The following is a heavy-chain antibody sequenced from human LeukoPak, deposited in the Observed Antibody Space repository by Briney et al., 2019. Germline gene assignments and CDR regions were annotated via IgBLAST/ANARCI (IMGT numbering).Heavy chain of an antibody. CDR3: ARAPYCGGDCHQYYFDY. J-gene: IGHJ4*02. CDR2: IYYSGST. Sequence: SETLSLTCTVSGGSISSYYLSWIRQPPGKGLEWIGYIYYSGSTNYNPSLKSRVTISVDTSKNQFSLKLSSVTAADTAVYYCARAPYCGGDCHQYYFDYWGQGTLVTVSS. D-gene: IGHD2-21*02. V-gene: IGHV4-59*01. CDR1: GGSISSYY.